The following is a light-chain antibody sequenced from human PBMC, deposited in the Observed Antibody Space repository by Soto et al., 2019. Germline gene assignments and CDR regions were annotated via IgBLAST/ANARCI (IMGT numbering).Light chain of an antibody. J-gene: IGKJ4*01. CDR1: QSVSSSY. CDR3: QQYGSSPLT. V-gene: IGKV3-20*01. CDR2: GAS. Sequence: EIVLTQSPGTLSLSPGERATLSCRASQSVSSSYLAWYQQKPGQAPRLLIYGASGRATGIPDWFSGSGSGTDFTLTISRLEPEDFAVYYCQQYGSSPLTFGGGTKVEIK.